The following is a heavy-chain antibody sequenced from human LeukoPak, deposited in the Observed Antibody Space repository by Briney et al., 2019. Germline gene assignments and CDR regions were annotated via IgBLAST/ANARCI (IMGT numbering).Heavy chain of an antibody. D-gene: IGHD3-22*01. CDR2: ISYDGSNK. V-gene: IGHV3-30*04. CDR1: GFTFSSYA. Sequence: PGGSLRLSCAASGFTFSSYAMHWVRQAPGKGLEWVAVISYDGSNKYYADSVKGRFTISRDNSKNTLYLQMNSLRAEDTAVYYCARGRTSYYDSSGYYYSYYYYGMDVWGQGTTVTVSS. CDR3: ARGRTSYYDSSGYYYSYYYYGMDV. J-gene: IGHJ6*02.